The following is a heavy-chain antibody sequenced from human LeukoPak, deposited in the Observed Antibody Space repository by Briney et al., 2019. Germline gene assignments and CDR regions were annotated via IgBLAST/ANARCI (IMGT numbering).Heavy chain of an antibody. CDR2: LYHGGDT. D-gene: IGHD4-23*01. CDR1: GYSINSGYY. CDR3: ARDRGYGGNDWDY. V-gene: IGHV4-38-2*02. Sequence: SETLSLTCPVSGYSINSGYYWGWLRQPPGKGVEWIGSLYHGGDTYSNPSLKSRVTIAVDTSKNQFSLKLSSVTGADTAVYYCARDRGYGGNDWDYWGQGTLVTVSS. J-gene: IGHJ4*02.